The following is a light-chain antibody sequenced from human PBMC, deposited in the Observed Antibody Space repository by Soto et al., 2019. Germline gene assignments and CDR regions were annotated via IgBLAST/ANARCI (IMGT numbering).Light chain of an antibody. J-gene: IGLJ2*01. CDR2: HNN. Sequence: QSVLTQPPSASGTPGQRVTISCSGSSSNVGSNTVDWYQQLPGTAPKLLIYHNNQRPSGVPDRLSGSKSGTSASLAISGLQSEDEADYYCAAWDDSRIAEVFGGGTKLTVL. V-gene: IGLV1-44*01. CDR1: SSNVGSNT. CDR3: AAWDDSRIAEV.